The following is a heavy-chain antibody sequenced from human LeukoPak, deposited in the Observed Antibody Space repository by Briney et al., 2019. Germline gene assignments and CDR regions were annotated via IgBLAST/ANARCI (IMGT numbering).Heavy chain of an antibody. J-gene: IGHJ4*02. Sequence: SVKVSCKASGGTFRSYAISWVRQAPGQGLEWMGRIIPVFSTANYAQKFQGRLTITTDDSTSTAYMDLSSLRSEDTAVYYCARTDLELGDFDYWGQGTLVTVSS. CDR3: ARTDLELGDFDY. CDR2: IIPVFSTA. CDR1: GGTFRSYA. D-gene: IGHD1-7*01. V-gene: IGHV1-69*05.